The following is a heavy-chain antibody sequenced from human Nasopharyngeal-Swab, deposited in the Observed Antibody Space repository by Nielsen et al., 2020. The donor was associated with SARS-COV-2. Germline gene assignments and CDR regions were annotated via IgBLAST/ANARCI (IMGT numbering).Heavy chain of an antibody. CDR2: ISSSSSYI. CDR1: GFTFSSYS. V-gene: IGHV3-21*01. D-gene: IGHD5-12*01. Sequence: GESLKISCAASGFTFSSYSMNWVRQAPGKGLEWVSSISSSSSYIYYADSVKGRFTISRDNAKNSLYLQMNSLRAEDTAVYYRARVTGYSGYGCYDYWGQGTLVTVSS. CDR3: ARVTGYSGYGCYDY. J-gene: IGHJ4*02.